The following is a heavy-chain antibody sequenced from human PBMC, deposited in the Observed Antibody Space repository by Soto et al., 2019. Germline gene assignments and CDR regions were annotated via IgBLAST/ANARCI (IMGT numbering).Heavy chain of an antibody. CDR3: ARRDPHQYYFDY. Sequence: RASVKVSCKASGYTFTSCGISWVRQAPGQGLEWMGWISAYNGNTNYAQKLQGRVTMTTDTSTSTAYMELRSLRSDDTAVYYCARRDPHQYYFDYWGQGTLVTVSS. V-gene: IGHV1-18*01. CDR1: GYTFTSCG. J-gene: IGHJ4*02. D-gene: IGHD2-2*01. CDR2: ISAYNGNT.